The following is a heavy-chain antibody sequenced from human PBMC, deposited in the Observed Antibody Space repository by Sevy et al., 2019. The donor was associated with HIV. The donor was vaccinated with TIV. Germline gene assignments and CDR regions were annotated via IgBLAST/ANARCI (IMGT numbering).Heavy chain of an antibody. CDR3: AKVVDFWSGYYHY. V-gene: IGHV3-23*01. J-gene: IGHJ4*02. Sequence: GGSLRLSCAASGFTFSSYAMSWVRQAPGKGLEWVSAISGSGGSTYYADSVKGRFTISRDNSKNTLYLQMNSLRAEDTSVYYCAKVVDFWSGYYHYWGQGTLVTVSS. CDR1: GFTFSSYA. CDR2: ISGSGGST. D-gene: IGHD3-3*01.